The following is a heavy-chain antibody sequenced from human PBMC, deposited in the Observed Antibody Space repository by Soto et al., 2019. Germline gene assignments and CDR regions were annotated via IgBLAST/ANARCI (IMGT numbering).Heavy chain of an antibody. CDR3: AKDSSRSSWYHYYSGMAV. J-gene: IGHJ6*04. V-gene: IGHV3-23*01. Sequence: GGSLRLSCAASGFAFSSYAMSWVRQAPGKGLEWVSSISGSGGSTYYADSVKGRFTISRDNSKNTLYLQMNSLRAEDTAVYYCAKDSSRSSWYHYYSGMAVWGKGTTVTVSS. CDR2: ISGSGGST. CDR1: GFAFSSYA. D-gene: IGHD6-13*01.